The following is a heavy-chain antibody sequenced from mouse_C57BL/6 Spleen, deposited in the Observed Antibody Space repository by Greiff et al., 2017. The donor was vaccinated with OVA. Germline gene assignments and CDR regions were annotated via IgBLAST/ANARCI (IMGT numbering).Heavy chain of an antibody. CDR1: GYAFSSSW. Sequence: QVQLKESGPELVKPGASVKISCKASGYAFSSSWMNWVKQRPGKGLEWIGRIYPGDGDTNYNGKFKGKATLTADKSSSTAYMQLSSLTSEDSAVYVCAKGEDYYDYWFAYWGQGTLVTVSA. CDR2: IYPGDGDT. CDR3: AKGEDYYDYWFAY. V-gene: IGHV1-82*01. D-gene: IGHD2-4*01. J-gene: IGHJ3*01.